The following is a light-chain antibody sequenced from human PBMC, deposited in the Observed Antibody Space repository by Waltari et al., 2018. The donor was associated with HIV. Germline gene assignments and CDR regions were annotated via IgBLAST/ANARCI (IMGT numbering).Light chain of an antibody. J-gene: IGKJ1*01. Sequence: EIVLTQSPATLSLSPGERATLSCGASQTVTSDFLAWYQQKPGLAPSLLIYDASNRATGIPDRFSGSGSGTDFTLTISRLEPEDFAVYYSQQYGSSPRTFGQGTKVEIK. CDR1: QTVTSDF. CDR2: DAS. CDR3: QQYGSSPRT. V-gene: IGKV3D-20*01.